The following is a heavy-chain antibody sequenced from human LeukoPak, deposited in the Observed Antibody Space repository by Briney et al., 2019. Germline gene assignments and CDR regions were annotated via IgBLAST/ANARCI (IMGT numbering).Heavy chain of an antibody. CDR1: GYTFTGYY. J-gene: IGHJ4*02. D-gene: IGHD3-22*01. V-gene: IGHV1-69*13. Sequence: ASVKVSCKTSGYTFTGYYMHWVRQAPGQGLEWMGGIIPIFGTANYAQKFQGRVTITADESTSTAYMELSSLRSEDTAGCYCAGAPGAGLTGDYNTTPPSDTWGPETLLT. CDR2: IIPIFGTA. CDR3: AGAPGAGLTGDYNTTPPSDT.